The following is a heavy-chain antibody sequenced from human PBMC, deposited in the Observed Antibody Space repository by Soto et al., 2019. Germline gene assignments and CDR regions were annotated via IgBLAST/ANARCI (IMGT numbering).Heavy chain of an antibody. V-gene: IGHV4-39*01. D-gene: IGHD2-2*01. J-gene: IGHJ6*02. CDR2: IYYSGST. CDR3: ARLHGYCISSSCHGHYAMDV. Sequence: QLQLQESGPGLVKLSETLSLTCTVSSAPVSSSTYTWGWIRQPPGKGLEWIGSIYYSGSTYYNPSLNSRVPVSVDTSKNQFSLQVTSVTAADTAVYYCARLHGYCISSSCHGHYAMDVWGQGTTVTVSS. CDR1: SAPVSSSTYT.